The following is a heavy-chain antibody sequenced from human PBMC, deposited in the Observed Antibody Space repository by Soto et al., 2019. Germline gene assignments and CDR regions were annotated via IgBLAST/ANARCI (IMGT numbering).Heavy chain of an antibody. CDR2: ISAYNGNT. V-gene: IGHV1-18*01. CDR1: GYTFTSYG. CDR3: ARDLPTYYDFWSGYYGPYYYGMDV. Sequence: VKVSCKASGYTFTSYGISWVRQAPGQGLEWMGWISAYNGNTNYAQKLQGRVTMTTDTSTSTAYMELRSLRSDDTAVYYCARDLPTYYDFWSGYYGPYYYGMDVWGQGTTVTVSS. J-gene: IGHJ6*02. D-gene: IGHD3-3*01.